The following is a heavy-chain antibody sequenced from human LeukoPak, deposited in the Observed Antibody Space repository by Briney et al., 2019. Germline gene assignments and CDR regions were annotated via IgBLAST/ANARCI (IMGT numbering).Heavy chain of an antibody. Sequence: SETLSLTCTVSGYSISSGFYWGWIRQPPGKGLEWIGNVYHSGSTYYNPSLKSRVTISIDTSRNQFSLKLTSVSAADTAVYYCTRGGTSYWNDLVGNWGQGTLVTVSS. CDR1: GYSISSGFY. CDR2: VYHSGST. J-gene: IGHJ4*02. CDR3: TRGGTSYWNDLVGN. V-gene: IGHV4-38-2*02. D-gene: IGHD1-1*01.